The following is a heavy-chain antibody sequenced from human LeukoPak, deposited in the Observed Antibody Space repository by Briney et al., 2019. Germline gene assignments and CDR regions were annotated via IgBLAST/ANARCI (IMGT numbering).Heavy chain of an antibody. CDR2: INHSGST. J-gene: IGHJ4*02. V-gene: IGHV4-34*01. CDR1: GGSFSGYY. D-gene: IGHD6-13*01. CDR3: ARGAGYSSSWYVDY. Sequence: PSETLSLTCAVYGGSFSGYYWSWIRQPPGKGLEWIGEINHSGSTNYNPSLKSRVTISVDTSKNQFSLKLSSVTAADTAVYYCARGAGYSSSWYVDYWGQGTLVTVS.